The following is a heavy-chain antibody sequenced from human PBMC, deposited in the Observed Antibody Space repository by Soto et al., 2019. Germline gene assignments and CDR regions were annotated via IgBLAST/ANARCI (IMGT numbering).Heavy chain of an antibody. CDR1: GGAVSSGIYY. Sequence: QVQLQESGPGLVKPSETLALTCTVSGGAVSSGIYYWSWIRQPPGKGLEWIGYIYYSGSTNYNPSLKSRVTISVDTSKNQFALKLSSVTAADTAVYYCARGSGPNDGFDIWGQGPMVTVSS. D-gene: IGHD2-15*01. CDR2: IYYSGST. CDR3: ARGSGPNDGFDI. V-gene: IGHV4-61*01. J-gene: IGHJ3*02.